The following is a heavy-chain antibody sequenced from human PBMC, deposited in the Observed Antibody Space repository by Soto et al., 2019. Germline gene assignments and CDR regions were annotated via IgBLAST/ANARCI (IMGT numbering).Heavy chain of an antibody. CDR3: ARDSGYEPYYFDY. CDR1: GFTFSSYA. Sequence: PGGSLRLSCAASGFTFSSYAMHWVRQAPGKGLEWVAVISYDGSNKYYADSVKGRFTISRDNSKNTLYLQMNSLRAEDTAVYYCARDSGYEPYYFDYWGHGTLVTVSS. CDR2: ISYDGSNK. D-gene: IGHD5-12*01. V-gene: IGHV3-30-3*01. J-gene: IGHJ4*01.